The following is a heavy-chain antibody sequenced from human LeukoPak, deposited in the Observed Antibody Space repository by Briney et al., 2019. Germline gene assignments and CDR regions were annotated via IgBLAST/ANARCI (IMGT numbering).Heavy chain of an antibody. CDR1: GYTFTSYG. CDR2: ISAYNGNT. CDR3: AREAVAGKGSFDY. V-gene: IGHV1-18*01. D-gene: IGHD6-19*01. Sequence: ASVKVSCKASGYTFTSYGISWVRQAPGQGLEWMGWISAYNGNTDYAQKFQGRVTMTRDMSTSTVYMELSSLRSEDTAVYYCAREAVAGKGSFDYWGQGTLVTVSS. J-gene: IGHJ4*02.